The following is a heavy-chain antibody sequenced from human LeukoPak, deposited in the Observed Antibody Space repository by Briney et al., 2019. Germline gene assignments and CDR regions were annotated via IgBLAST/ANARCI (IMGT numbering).Heavy chain of an antibody. Sequence: SETLSLTCAVYGGSFGGYYWSWIRQPPGKGLEWIGEINHSGSTNYNPSLKSRVTISVDTSKNQFSLKLSSVTAADTAVYYCARDTAFDYWGQGTLVTVSS. CDR1: GGSFGGYY. CDR3: ARDTAFDY. V-gene: IGHV4-34*01. CDR2: INHSGST. J-gene: IGHJ4*02. D-gene: IGHD5-18*01.